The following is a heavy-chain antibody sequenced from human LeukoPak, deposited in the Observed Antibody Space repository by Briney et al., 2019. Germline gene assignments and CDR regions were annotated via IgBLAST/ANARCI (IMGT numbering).Heavy chain of an antibody. V-gene: IGHV3-21*05. CDR2: ISSSGTLI. CDR3: ARKYCSSTSCLFDY. D-gene: IGHD2-2*01. Sequence: GGSLRLSCAASGFTFSSYSMNWVRQAPGKGLEGVSYISSSGTLIYNADSVKGRFTISRDNARNSLYLQMNSLRAEDTAVYYCARKYCSSTSCLFDYWGQGTLVTVSS. CDR1: GFTFSSYS. J-gene: IGHJ4*02.